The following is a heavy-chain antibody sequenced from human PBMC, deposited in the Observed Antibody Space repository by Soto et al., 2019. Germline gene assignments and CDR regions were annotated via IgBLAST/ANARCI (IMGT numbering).Heavy chain of an antibody. CDR2: IIPIFGTA. V-gene: IGHV1-69*13. D-gene: IGHD3-3*01. Sequence: SVEVSCKASGGTVSTYAISWVRQAPGQGLEWMGGIIPIFGTAKYAQKFQGRVTITADESTSTAYMELSSLRSEDTAVYYCAREIFGVIISGGRDAFDIWGQGTMVTVS. CDR3: AREIFGVIISGGRDAFDI. CDR1: GGTVSTYA. J-gene: IGHJ3*02.